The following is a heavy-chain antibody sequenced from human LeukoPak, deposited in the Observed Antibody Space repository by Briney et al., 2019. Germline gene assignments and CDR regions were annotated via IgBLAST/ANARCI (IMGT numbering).Heavy chain of an antibody. V-gene: IGHV4-59*08. CDR2: IYYSGST. J-gene: IGHJ4*02. CDR1: GGSISSYY. D-gene: IGHD3-10*01. Sequence: PSETLSLTSTVSGGSISSYYWSWIRQPPGKGLEWIGYIYYSGSTNYNPSLKSRVTISVDTSKNQFSLKLSSVTAADTALYYCARFEQWLGGYDYWRQGTLVTVSS. CDR3: ARFEQWLGGYDY.